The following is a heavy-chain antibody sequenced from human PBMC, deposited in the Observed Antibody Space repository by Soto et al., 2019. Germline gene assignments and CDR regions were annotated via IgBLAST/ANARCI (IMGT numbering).Heavy chain of an antibody. CDR2: IYYSGST. D-gene: IGHD6-19*01. V-gene: IGHV4-59*01. J-gene: IGHJ6*02. CDR3: ASLAVAGTKGMDV. Sequence: SETLSLTCTVSGGSISSYYWSWIRQPPGKGLEWIGYIYYSGSTNYNPSLKSRVTISVDTSKNQFSLKLSSVTAADTAVYYCASLAVAGTKGMDVWGQGTTVTVSS. CDR1: GGSISSYY.